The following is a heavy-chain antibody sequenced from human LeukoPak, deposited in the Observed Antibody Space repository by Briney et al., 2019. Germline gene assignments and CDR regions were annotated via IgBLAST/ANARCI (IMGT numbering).Heavy chain of an antibody. J-gene: IGHJ4*02. Sequence: PSETLSLTCTVSGGSISSGSYYWSWIRQPAGKGLEWIGRIYTSGSTNYNPSLKSRVTISVDTSKNQFSLKLSSVTAADTAVYYCARAYYDYVWGSYRPNHFDYWGQGTLVTVSS. V-gene: IGHV4-61*02. CDR1: GGSISSGSYY. D-gene: IGHD3-16*02. CDR3: ARAYYDYVWGSYRPNHFDY. CDR2: IYTSGST.